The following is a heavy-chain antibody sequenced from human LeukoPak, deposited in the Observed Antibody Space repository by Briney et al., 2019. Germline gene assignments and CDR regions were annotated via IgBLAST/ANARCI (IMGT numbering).Heavy chain of an antibody. Sequence: PSETLSLTCAVSGYSISSGYYWGWIRQPPGKGLEWIGSIYHSGRTYYNPSLTSRVTISVDTSKNQFSLKLTSVTAADTAVYYCATEVGQWLMRTWGQGTLVTVSS. CDR2: IYHSGRT. V-gene: IGHV4-38-2*01. CDR3: ATEVGQWLMRT. CDR1: GYSISSGYY. J-gene: IGHJ5*02. D-gene: IGHD6-19*01.